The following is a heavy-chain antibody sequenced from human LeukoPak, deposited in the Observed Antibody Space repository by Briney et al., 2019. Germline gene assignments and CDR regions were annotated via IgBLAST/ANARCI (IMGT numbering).Heavy chain of an antibody. CDR2: FYYSGST. D-gene: IGHD2-15*01. CDR3: ASAITDIVVVVAPVYFDY. V-gene: IGHV4-39*01. Sequence: SETLSLTRTVSGGSISSSSYYWGWIRQPPGKGLEWIGCFYYSGSTYYNPYLKSRVTISVDTSKNQFSLKLSSVTAADTAVYYCASAITDIVVVVAPVYFDYWGQGTLVTVSS. J-gene: IGHJ4*02. CDR1: GGSISSSSYY.